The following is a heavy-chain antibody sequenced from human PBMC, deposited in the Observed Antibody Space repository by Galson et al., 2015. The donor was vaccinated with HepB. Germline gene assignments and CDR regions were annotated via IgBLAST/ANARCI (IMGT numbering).Heavy chain of an antibody. CDR1: GFNLSNAW. J-gene: IGHJ3*02. V-gene: IGHV3-15*01. D-gene: IGHD2-15*01. Sequence: PLRLSCAAYGFNLSNAWMTWVRQAPGKVLEWVGRIKSKTDGGTTDYAAPVKGRFTISRDDSKNKLYLQMNSLKTEDTAVYYFTTDIYCSGGSCDPDDAFDIWGKGTMVTVSS. CDR3: TTDIYCSGGSCDPDDAFDI. CDR2: IKSKTDGGTT.